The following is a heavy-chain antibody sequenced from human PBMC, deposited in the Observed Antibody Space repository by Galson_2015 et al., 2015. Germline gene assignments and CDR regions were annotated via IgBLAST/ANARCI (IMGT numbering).Heavy chain of an antibody. CDR2: ISAYNGHT. CDR3: ARGGDIVVVVAATPRDAFDI. Sequence: SVKVSCKASGYTFTSYGISWVRQAPGQGLEWMGWISAYNGHTNYAQKLQGRVTMTTDTSTSTAYMELRSLRSDDTAVYYCARGGDIVVVVAATPRDAFDIWGQGTMVTVSS. D-gene: IGHD2-15*01. V-gene: IGHV1-18*01. J-gene: IGHJ3*02. CDR1: GYTFTSYG.